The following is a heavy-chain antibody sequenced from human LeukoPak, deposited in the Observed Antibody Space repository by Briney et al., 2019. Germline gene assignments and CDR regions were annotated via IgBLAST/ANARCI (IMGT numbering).Heavy chain of an antibody. V-gene: IGHV3-7*01. D-gene: IGHD3-16*01. J-gene: IGHJ6*02. CDR3: ATYTHWVAGDV. Sequence: GGSLRLSCAASGFTFSNSWMSWVRQAPGKGLEWVANMNQDGSEKDYVDSVKGRFTISRDNARNSLYLQMGSLRAEDTAVYYCATYTHWVAGDVWGQGTTVTVSS. CDR1: GFTFSNSW. CDR2: MNQDGSEK.